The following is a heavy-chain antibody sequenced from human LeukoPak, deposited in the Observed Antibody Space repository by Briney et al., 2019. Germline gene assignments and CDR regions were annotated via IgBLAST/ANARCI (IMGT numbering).Heavy chain of an antibody. Sequence: PGGSLRLSCAASGFTFSSYAMHWVRQAPGKGLEWVAVISYDGSNKYYADSVKGRFTISRDNSKNTLYLQMNSLRAEDTAVYYCARPKNGYGDYVELGGPAYWGQGTLVTVSS. V-gene: IGHV3-30-3*01. CDR2: ISYDGSNK. J-gene: IGHJ4*02. D-gene: IGHD4-17*01. CDR1: GFTFSSYA. CDR3: ARPKNGYGDYVELGGPAY.